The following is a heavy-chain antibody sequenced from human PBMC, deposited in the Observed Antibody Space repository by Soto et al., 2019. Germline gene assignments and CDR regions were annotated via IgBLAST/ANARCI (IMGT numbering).Heavy chain of an antibody. Sequence: SETLSLTCSVSGDSISNSYWSWIRQPPGKGLEWIGYMYNTGSTVYNPSFKSRVTISVDTSKNQFSLKLNSVTAADTAVYYCARDLWGYCGTDCYPLDVWGQGTTVTVSS. J-gene: IGHJ6*02. V-gene: IGHV4-59*01. CDR3: ARDLWGYCGTDCYPLDV. D-gene: IGHD2-21*02. CDR1: GDSISNSY. CDR2: MYNTGST.